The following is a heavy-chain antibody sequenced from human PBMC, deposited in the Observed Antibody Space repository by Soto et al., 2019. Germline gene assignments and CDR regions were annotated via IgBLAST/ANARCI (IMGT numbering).Heavy chain of an antibody. CDR3: ASSSAGVSVFHD. Sequence: QVQLVQSGAEVKIPGSSVTVSCKASGDTFTRSVISWVRQVPGQRLEWMGRIIPVLGVENHAQNFQGSVTITAAKSTSTAYLELRSLKSEDTAIYYCASSSAGVSVFHDWGQGTLLTVSS. D-gene: IGHD6-13*01. V-gene: IGHV1-69*02. CDR1: GDTFTRSV. J-gene: IGHJ4*02. CDR2: IIPVLGVE.